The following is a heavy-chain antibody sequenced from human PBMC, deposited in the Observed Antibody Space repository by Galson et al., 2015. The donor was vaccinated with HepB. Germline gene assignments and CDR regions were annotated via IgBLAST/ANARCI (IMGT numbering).Heavy chain of an antibody. J-gene: IGHJ5*02. V-gene: IGHV3-33*01. CDR1: GFTFTNYG. D-gene: IGHD2-2*01. CDR2: IWNDGNNK. Sequence: SLRLSCAASGFTFTNYGMHWVRQAPGKGLEWVAVIWNDGNNKYYADSVKGRFTISRDNSKNTLYLQMNSLSAEDTAVYYCARGRYCSTSKCYAGKERFDPWGQGTLVTVSS. CDR3: ARGRYCSTSKCYAGKERFDP.